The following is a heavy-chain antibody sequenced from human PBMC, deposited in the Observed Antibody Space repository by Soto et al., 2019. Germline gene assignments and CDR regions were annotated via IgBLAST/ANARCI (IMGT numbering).Heavy chain of an antibody. CDR1: GYTFTSYY. CDR3: ARDLRKVPAAMGGGEFRVYNWFDP. Sequence: QVQLVQSGAEVKKPGASVKVSCKASGYTFTSYYMHWVRQAPGQGLEWMGIINPNGGSTSYAQKFQGRVTMTRDTSTSTVSMELSSLRSEDTAVYYCARDLRKVPAAMGGGEFRVYNWFDPWGQGTLVTVSS. D-gene: IGHD2-2*01. V-gene: IGHV1-46*01. J-gene: IGHJ5*02. CDR2: INPNGGST.